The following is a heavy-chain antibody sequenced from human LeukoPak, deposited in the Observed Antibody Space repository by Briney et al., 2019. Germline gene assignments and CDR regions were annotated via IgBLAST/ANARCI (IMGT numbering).Heavy chain of an antibody. J-gene: IGHJ3*02. CDR1: GFTFSSYW. V-gene: IGHV3-7*01. D-gene: IGHD3-22*01. CDR2: IKQDGSEK. CDR3: ARGDYYDSSGYYYDAFDI. Sequence: PGGSLRLSCAASGFTFSSYWMSWVRQAPGKGLEWVANIKQDGSEKYYVDSVKGRFTISRDNAKNSLYLQMNSLRAEDTAVYYCARGDYYDSSGYYYDAFDIWGQGTMVTVSS.